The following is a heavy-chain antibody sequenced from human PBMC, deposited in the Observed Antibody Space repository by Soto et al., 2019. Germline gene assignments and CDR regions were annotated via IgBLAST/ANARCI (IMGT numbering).Heavy chain of an antibody. CDR2: ISGYNGKT. CDR3: AREGVVPYYYYGMDV. Sequence: QVQLVQSGGEVKKPGASVKVSCKASGYTFTSYGISWVRQAPGQGLEWMGWISGYNGKTNYAQKVQDRVTMTTDTSTSTGYMELRTLRSDDTAGYYCAREGVVPYYYYGMDVWGQGTAVTVSS. V-gene: IGHV1-18*01. J-gene: IGHJ6*02. D-gene: IGHD3-10*01. CDR1: GYTFTSYG.